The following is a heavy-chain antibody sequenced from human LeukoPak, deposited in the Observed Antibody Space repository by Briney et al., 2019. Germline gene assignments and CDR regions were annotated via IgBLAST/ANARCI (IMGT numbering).Heavy chain of an antibody. D-gene: IGHD4-23*01. Sequence: QPGGSLGLSCAASGFTFSTYEMNWVRQAPGKGLEWISYISTSGSAIYYADSVKGRFTISTDNVKNSLYLRMNSLRAEDTAVYYCARATTTVASFDYWGQGTLVTVSS. V-gene: IGHV3-48*03. CDR1: GFTFSTYE. CDR2: ISTSGSAI. CDR3: ARATTTVASFDY. J-gene: IGHJ4*02.